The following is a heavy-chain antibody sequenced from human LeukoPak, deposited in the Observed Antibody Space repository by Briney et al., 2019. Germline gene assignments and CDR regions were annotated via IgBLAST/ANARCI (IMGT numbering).Heavy chain of an antibody. D-gene: IGHD3-10*01. Sequence: GGSLRLSCAASGFTFSSSAMSWVRQAPGKGLEWVSAISNNGGYTYYADSVQGRFTISRDNSKSTLCLQMNSLRAEDTAVYYCARGFGELYYFDYWGQGTLVTVSS. J-gene: IGHJ4*02. V-gene: IGHV3-23*01. CDR3: ARGFGELYYFDY. CDR1: GFTFSSSA. CDR2: ISNNGGYT.